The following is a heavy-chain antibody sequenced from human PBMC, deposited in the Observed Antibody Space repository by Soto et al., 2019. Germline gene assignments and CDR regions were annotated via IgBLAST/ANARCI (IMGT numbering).Heavy chain of an antibody. Sequence: PSETLSLTCTVSGGSISGYYWSWIRRPPGKGLEWIGYIHNNGNTNYNPSLKSRVTISVDTSNNLFSLKLNSVTAADTAVYYCARRSAVVAAGDAFDLWGQGTMVTVSS. CDR3: ARRSAVVAAGDAFDL. CDR2: IHNNGNT. CDR1: GGSISGYY. J-gene: IGHJ3*01. D-gene: IGHD2-15*01. V-gene: IGHV4-59*01.